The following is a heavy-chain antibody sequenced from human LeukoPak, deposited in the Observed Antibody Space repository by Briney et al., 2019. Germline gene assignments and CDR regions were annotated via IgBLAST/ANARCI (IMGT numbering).Heavy chain of an antibody. CDR2: IYYSGST. CDR1: GGSISSGSYY. J-gene: IGHJ6*03. Sequence: SETLSLTCTVSGGSISSGSYYWSWIRQPAGKGLEWIGYIYYSGSTNYNPSLKSRVTISVDTSKNQFSLKLSSVTAADTAVYYCARVPIAAAGALDYYYYYMDVWGKGTTVTISS. CDR3: ARVPIAAAGALDYYYYYMDV. V-gene: IGHV4-61*10. D-gene: IGHD6-13*01.